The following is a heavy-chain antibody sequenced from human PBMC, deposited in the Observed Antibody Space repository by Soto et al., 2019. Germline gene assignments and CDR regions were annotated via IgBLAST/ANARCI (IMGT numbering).Heavy chain of an antibody. CDR1: GYTFTSYG. CDR2: ISAYNGNT. D-gene: IGHD2-2*01. Sequence: ASVKVSCKASGYTFTSYGISWVRQAPGQGLEWMGWISAYNGNTNYAQKLQGRVTMTTDTSTSTAYMELRSLRSDDTAVYYCARDRYCSSTSCNYGSGTVGYWGQGTLVTVSS. J-gene: IGHJ4*02. CDR3: ARDRYCSSTSCNYGSGTVGY. V-gene: IGHV1-18*01.